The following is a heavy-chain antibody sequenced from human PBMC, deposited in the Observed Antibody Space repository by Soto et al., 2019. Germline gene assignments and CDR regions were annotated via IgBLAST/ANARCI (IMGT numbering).Heavy chain of an antibody. V-gene: IGHV4-34*01. Sequence: SETLSLTCAVYGGSFSGYYWSWIRQPPGKGLEWIGEINHSGSTNYNPSLKSRVTISVDTSKNQFSLKLSSVTAADTAVYYCASIDYYDSSGYYYLYWGQGTLVTVSS. CDR3: ASIDYYDSSGYYYLY. D-gene: IGHD3-22*01. J-gene: IGHJ4*02. CDR1: GGSFSGYY. CDR2: INHSGST.